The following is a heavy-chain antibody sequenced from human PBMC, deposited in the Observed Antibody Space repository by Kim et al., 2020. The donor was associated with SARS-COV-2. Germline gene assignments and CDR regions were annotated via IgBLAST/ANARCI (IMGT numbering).Heavy chain of an antibody. Sequence: GGSLRLSCAASGFTFSSYGMHWVRQAPGKGLECVAVISYDGSNKYYADSVKGRFTISRDNSKNTLYLQMNSLRAEDTAVYYCAKEITIFAYYFDYWGQGTLVTVSS. CDR1: GFTFSSYG. D-gene: IGHD3-3*01. CDR3: AKEITIFAYYFDY. J-gene: IGHJ4*02. V-gene: IGHV3-30*18. CDR2: ISYDGSNK.